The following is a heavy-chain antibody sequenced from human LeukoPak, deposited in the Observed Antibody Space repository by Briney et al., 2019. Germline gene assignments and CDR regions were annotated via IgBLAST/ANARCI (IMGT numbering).Heavy chain of an antibody. CDR3: ARVSEELVIDH. J-gene: IGHJ4*02. Sequence: ASVKVSYQASGYTFVGYYMHWVRQAPGQGLEWMGWINPNSGGTNYAQKFQGRVTMTRDTSISTAYMKLSSLRSDDTAVYYCARVSEELVIDHCGQGTLVTVS. CDR1: GYTFVGYY. D-gene: IGHD2-8*02. CDR2: INPNSGGT. V-gene: IGHV1-2*02.